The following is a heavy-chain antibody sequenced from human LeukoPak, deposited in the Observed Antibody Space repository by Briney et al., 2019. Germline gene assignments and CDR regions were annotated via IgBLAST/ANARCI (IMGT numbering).Heavy chain of an antibody. D-gene: IGHD1-1*01. CDR1: GYSFTDYY. Sequence: ASVKVSCEASGYSFTDYYIHWVRQAPGQGLEWMGWINPNSGGTNYAQKFQGRVTMTRDTSTSTAYMELNSLRFDDTAVYYCAREYWKVRPASGNNWFDPWGQGILVTVSS. J-gene: IGHJ5*02. V-gene: IGHV1-2*02. CDR3: AREYWKVRPASGNNWFDP. CDR2: INPNSGGT.